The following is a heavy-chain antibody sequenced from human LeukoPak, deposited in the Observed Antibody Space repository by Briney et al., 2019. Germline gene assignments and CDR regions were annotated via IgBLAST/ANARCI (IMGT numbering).Heavy chain of an antibody. J-gene: IGHJ4*02. D-gene: IGHD2-15*01. CDR2: ISNSGSTI. CDR1: GFTFSSYI. CDR3: VRGRGSCSGGTCYVDF. V-gene: IGHV3-48*01. Sequence: GGSLRLSCAASGFTFSSYIMNWVRQAPGKGLEWLSYISNSGSTIYYADSVKGRFSISRDNAKNSLWLQMSSLRAEDTAVYYCVRGRGSCSGGTCYVDFWGQGTLVTVSS.